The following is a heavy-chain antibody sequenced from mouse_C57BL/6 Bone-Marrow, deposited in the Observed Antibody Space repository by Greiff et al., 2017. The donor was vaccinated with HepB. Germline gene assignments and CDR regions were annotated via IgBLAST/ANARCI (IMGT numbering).Heavy chain of an antibody. D-gene: IGHD4-1*02. CDR1: GFNIKDDY. CDR3: TPNWGAY. J-gene: IGHJ3*01. V-gene: IGHV14-4*01. CDR2: LDPENGDT. Sequence: VQLQQSGAELVRPGASVKLSCTASGFNIKDDYMHWVKQRPEQGLEWIGWLDPENGDTEYASKFQGKATITADTSSNTAYLQLSSLTSEDTAVYYCTPNWGAYWGQGTLVTVSA.